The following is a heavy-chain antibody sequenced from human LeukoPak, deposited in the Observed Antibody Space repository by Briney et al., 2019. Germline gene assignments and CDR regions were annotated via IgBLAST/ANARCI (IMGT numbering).Heavy chain of an antibody. CDR2: ISSSSSTI. CDR1: GFTFSSYE. J-gene: IGHJ4*02. V-gene: IGHV3-48*01. CDR3: ASPFDDY. Sequence: GGPLRLSCAASGFTFSSYEMNWVRQAPGKGLEWVSYISSSSSTIYYADSVKGRFTISRDNAKNSLYLQMNSLRAEDTAVYYCASPFDDYWGQGTLVTVSS.